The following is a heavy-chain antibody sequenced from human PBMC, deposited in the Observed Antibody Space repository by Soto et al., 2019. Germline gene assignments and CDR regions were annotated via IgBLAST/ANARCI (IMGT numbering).Heavy chain of an antibody. V-gene: IGHV4-39*01. CDR3: ARGDTAIDAFDI. J-gene: IGHJ3*02. D-gene: IGHD5-18*01. CDR2: IYYSGST. CDR1: GGSISSSTYY. Sequence: SETLSLTCTVSGGSISSSTYYLGWIRQPPGKGLEWIGSIYYSGSTYYNPSLKSRVTISVDTSKNQFSLKLSSVTAADTAVYYCARGDTAIDAFDIWGQGTMVT.